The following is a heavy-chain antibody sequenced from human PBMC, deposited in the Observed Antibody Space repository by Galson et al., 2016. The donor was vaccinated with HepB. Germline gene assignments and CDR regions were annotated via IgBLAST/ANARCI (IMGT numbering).Heavy chain of an antibody. CDR2: VNPGGGFT. CDR3: ARGHSAANIVVSFWYFDL. J-gene: IGHJ2*01. Sequence: SVKVSCKASGYNFTNYYMHWVRQAPGQGLERMGIVNPGGGFTTYAQKFQGRVLMTRDTSTSTVYMELSGLRSEDRAVYYCARGHSAANIVVSFWYFDLWGRGTLVTVSS. V-gene: IGHV1-46*01. CDR1: GYNFTNYY. D-gene: IGHD5-12*01.